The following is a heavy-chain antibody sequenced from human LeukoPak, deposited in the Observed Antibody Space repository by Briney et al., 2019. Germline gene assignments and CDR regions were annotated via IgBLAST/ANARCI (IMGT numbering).Heavy chain of an antibody. CDR1: GLTFSSYS. Sequence: GRSLRLSCAASGLTFSSYSMNWVRHAPRKGLEWVSSISSSSSYIYYADSVKGRFTISRDNAKYSLYLPMNSLRGEDTALYSCARELSEVPSKLYSRSSCFDYWGQGPLVTVSS. V-gene: IGHV3-21*01. CDR2: ISSSSSYI. D-gene: IGHD6-6*01. J-gene: IGHJ4*02. CDR3: ARELSEVPSKLYSRSSCFDY.